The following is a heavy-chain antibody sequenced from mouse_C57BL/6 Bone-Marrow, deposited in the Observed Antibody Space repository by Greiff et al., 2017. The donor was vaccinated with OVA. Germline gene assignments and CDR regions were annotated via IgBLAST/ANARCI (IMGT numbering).Heavy chain of an antibody. D-gene: IGHD1-1*01. J-gene: IGHJ4*01. CDR3: TKYGSRYYYAMDD. CDR2: ISSGGDYI. V-gene: IGHV5-9-1*02. CDR1: GFTFSSYA. Sequence: EVKVVESGEGLVKPGGSLKLSCAASGFTFSSYAMSWVRQTPEKRLEWVAYISSGGDYIYYADTVKGRFTISRDNARNTLYLQMSSLKSEDTAMYYCTKYGSRYYYAMDDWGQGTSVTVSS.